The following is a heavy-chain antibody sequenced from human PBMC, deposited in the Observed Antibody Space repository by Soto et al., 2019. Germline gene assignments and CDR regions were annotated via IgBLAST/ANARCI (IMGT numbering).Heavy chain of an antibody. D-gene: IGHD6-13*01. CDR2: ISSSGASI. CDR1: GFTFSNYY. Sequence: GGSLRLSCAASGFTFSNYYMSWIRQAPGKGLEWVSYISSSGASIYYADSVKGRFTISRDNAENSLYLQMNSLTAEDTAVYYCVRGGWSSSGGIAASWGQGTLVTVSS. CDR3: VRGGWSSSGGIAAS. V-gene: IGHV3-11*01. J-gene: IGHJ5*02.